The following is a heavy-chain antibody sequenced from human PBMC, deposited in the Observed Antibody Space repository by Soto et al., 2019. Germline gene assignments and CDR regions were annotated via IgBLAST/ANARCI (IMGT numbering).Heavy chain of an antibody. J-gene: IGHJ4*02. CDR2: IIPICGTA. Sequence: QVQLVQSGAEVKKPGSSVKVSCKASGGTFSSYSINWVRQAPGQGLDWMGEIIPICGTANYAQKFQGRVTITADESTSTAYMELSSLRSADTAVYYCAREGGRHSGGIDYWGQGTLVTVSS. V-gene: IGHV1-69*01. CDR3: AREGGRHSGGIDY. CDR1: GGTFSSYS. D-gene: IGHD1-26*01.